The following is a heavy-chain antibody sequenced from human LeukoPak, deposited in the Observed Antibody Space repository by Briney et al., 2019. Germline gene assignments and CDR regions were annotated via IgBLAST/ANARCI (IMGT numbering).Heavy chain of an antibody. V-gene: IGHV3-69-1*02. Sequence: GGSLRLSCAASGFTFSSYAMSWVRQAPGKGLEWVSLISTSSRTHYADSVKGRFTISRDNAKSSLYLQMNSLRAEDTAVYYCATSRGSWPDYFDYWGQGTLVTVSS. J-gene: IGHJ4*02. CDR2: ISTSSRT. D-gene: IGHD6-13*01. CDR3: ATSRGSWPDYFDY. CDR1: GFTFSSYA.